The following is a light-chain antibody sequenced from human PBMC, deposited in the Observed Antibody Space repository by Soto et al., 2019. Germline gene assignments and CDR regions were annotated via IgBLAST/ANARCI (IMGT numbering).Light chain of an antibody. CDR1: SSDVGGYNY. CDR2: DVS. CDR3: SSYASSNTQV. J-gene: IGLJ2*01. Sequence: QSALTQPASVSGSPGQSITVSGIGTSSDVGGYNYVSWYQQHPGKAPKLMIHDVSNRPSGVSNRFSGSKSGNTASLTISGLQDEDEAYYYCSSYASSNTQVFGGGTQLTVL. V-gene: IGLV2-14*03.